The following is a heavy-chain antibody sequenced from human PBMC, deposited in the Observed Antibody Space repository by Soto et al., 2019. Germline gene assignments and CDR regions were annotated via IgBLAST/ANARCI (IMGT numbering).Heavy chain of an antibody. J-gene: IGHJ5*02. CDR3: ARWCVADRQGHNWFDP. D-gene: IGHD6-6*01. Sequence: XATLSLTCAVYGGCFNNYYWSWIRQSPGKGLEWIGEINHRGAINYNPSLKSRVSLSVDTSKNQFSLNLTSVTAADTAVYYCARWCVADRQGHNWFDPWGPGTLVTVSS. CDR1: GGCFNNYY. CDR2: INHRGAI. V-gene: IGHV4-34*01.